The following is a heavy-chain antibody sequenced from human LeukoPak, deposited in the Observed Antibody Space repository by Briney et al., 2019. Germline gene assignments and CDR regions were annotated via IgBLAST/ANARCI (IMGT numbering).Heavy chain of an antibody. V-gene: IGHV3-48*03. CDR3: ARGGSLGY. D-gene: IGHD6-19*01. J-gene: IGHJ4*02. CDR1: GFTFSRYE. Sequence: GGSLRLFCAASGFTFSRYEMSWVRQAPGKGLEGVSKISCRGSAIYYADSVKGRFTISRHKARSTLSLQMNRLRAEDTVVYYCARGGSLGYWGQGTLVTVSS. CDR2: ISCRGSAI.